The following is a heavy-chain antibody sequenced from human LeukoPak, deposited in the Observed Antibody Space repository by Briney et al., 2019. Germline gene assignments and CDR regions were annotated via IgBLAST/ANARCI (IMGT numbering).Heavy chain of an antibody. CDR3: ARDLYDSSGYYYFGY. CDR1: GGSISSSSYY. Sequence: SETLSLTCTVSGGSISSSSYYWGWIRQPPGKGLEWIGSIYYSGSTYYNPSLKSRVTISVDTSRNQFSLKLSSVTAADTAVYYCARDLYDSSGYYYFGYWGQGTLVTVSS. CDR2: IYYSGST. V-gene: IGHV4-39*07. J-gene: IGHJ4*02. D-gene: IGHD3-22*01.